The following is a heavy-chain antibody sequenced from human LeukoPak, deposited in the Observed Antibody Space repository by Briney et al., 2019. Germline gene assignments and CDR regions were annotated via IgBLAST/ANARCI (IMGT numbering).Heavy chain of an antibody. Sequence: GGSLRLSCAASGFTFSNAWMSWVRQAPGKGLEWVGRIKSKTDGGTTDYAAPVKGRFTISRDDSKNTLYLQMNSLKTEDTAVYYCTTEKGCLLRRNWFAPWGQGTLVTVSS. CDR1: GFTFSNAW. CDR3: TTEKGCLLRRNWFAP. CDR2: IKSKTDGGTT. V-gene: IGHV3-15*01. J-gene: IGHJ5*02. D-gene: IGHD4-17*01.